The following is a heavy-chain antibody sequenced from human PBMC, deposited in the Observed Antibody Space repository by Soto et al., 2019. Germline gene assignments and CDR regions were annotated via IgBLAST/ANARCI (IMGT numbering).Heavy chain of an antibody. CDR2: MRDSGSNT. J-gene: IGHJ6*02. CDR3: ARYYYDSSGYDGMDV. V-gene: IGHV3-48*02. Sequence: GGSLRLSFAAFGFKISSSSMNWVRKARGRGVEWVAYMRDSGSNTLYADSVKGRFTVSRDTAKNALYLQMSGLRDEDRAVYDCARYYYDSSGYDGMDVWGQGTTVTVSS. CDR1: GFKISSSS. D-gene: IGHD3-22*01.